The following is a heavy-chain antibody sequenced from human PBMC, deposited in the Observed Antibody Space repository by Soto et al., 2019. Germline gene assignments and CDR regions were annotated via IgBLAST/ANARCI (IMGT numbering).Heavy chain of an antibody. D-gene: IGHD6-19*01. CDR3: ARRIAVAGRGAFDI. CDR2: INHSGST. V-gene: IGHV4-34*01. Sequence: SETLSLTCAVYGGSFCGYYRSWIRQPPGKGLEWIGEINHSGSTNYNPSLKSRVTISVDTSKNQFSLKLSSVTAADTAVYYCARRIAVAGRGAFDIWGQGTMVTVSS. J-gene: IGHJ3*02. CDR1: GGSFCGYY.